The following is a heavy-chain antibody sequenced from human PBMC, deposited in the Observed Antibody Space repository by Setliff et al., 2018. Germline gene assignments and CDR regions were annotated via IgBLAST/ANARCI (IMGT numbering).Heavy chain of an antibody. D-gene: IGHD5-18*01. Sequence: GASVKVSCKASGYIFNDFYIHWVRQAPGQGLEWMGWISPKSGGTNYGQKFQGRVTMTTDTSTSTAYMELRSLRTEDTAVYYCAREGVDTRSSTDYRYYMDVWGKGTTVTVSS. V-gene: IGHV1-2*02. CDR1: GYIFNDFY. J-gene: IGHJ6*03. CDR2: ISPKSGGT. CDR3: AREGVDTRSSTDYRYYMDV.